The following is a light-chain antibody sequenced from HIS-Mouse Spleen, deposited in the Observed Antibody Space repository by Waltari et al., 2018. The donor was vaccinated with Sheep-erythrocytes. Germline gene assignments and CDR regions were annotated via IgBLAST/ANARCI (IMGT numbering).Light chain of an antibody. V-gene: IGLV2-23*01. CDR1: SSDFGSYNL. Sequence: QSALTQPASVSGSPGPSITISCTGTSSDFGSYNLFSWYQQHPGRAPKLMIYEGSKRPSGVSNRFSGSKSGNTASLTISGLQAEDEADYYCCSYAGSSTPWVFGGGTKLTVL. J-gene: IGLJ3*02. CDR3: CSYAGSSTPWV. CDR2: EGS.